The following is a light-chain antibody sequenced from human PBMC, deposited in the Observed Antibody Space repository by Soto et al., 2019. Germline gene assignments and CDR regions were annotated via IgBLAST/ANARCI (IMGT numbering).Light chain of an antibody. CDR2: DVN. CDR3: CSSAGSYTFD. J-gene: IGLJ1*01. Sequence: QSALTQPRSVTGSPGQSVTISCSGTSSDVGGSNHVSWYQHHPGKAPKCLIYDVNKRPSGVPDRFSGSKSGNTASLTISGLQTDDEADYYCCSSAGSYTFDFGSGTKVTVL. V-gene: IGLV2-11*01. CDR1: SSDVGGSNH.